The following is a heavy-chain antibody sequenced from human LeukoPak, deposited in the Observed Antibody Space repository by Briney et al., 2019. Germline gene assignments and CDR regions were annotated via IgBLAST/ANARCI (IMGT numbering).Heavy chain of an antibody. V-gene: IGHV3-23*01. CDR1: GFTFSSYA. CDR3: AKTRPLDSSSWSHGDY. Sequence: GGSLRLSCAASGFTFSSYAIAWVRRAPGKGLKWVSTISGSGSMTYYADSVKGRFTISRDNSKNTLYLQMNSLRAEDTAVYYCAKTRPLDSSSWSHGDYWGQGTLVTVSS. J-gene: IGHJ4*02. D-gene: IGHD6-13*01. CDR2: ISGSGSMT.